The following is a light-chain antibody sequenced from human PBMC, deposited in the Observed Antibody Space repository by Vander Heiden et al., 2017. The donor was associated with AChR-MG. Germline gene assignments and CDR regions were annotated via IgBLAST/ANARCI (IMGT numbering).Light chain of an antibody. CDR2: YVT. V-gene: IGLV2-14*01. Sequence: QSALTQPASVSGSPGQSITIPCTVTNSDVGGYEHVSCYPQHPGKAPNLMMYYVTNRPSGVSNRFSAAKSGNTASLTISGLQTEDEADYYCSSYTSSTSYVVGSGTKLTVL. J-gene: IGLJ1*01. CDR1: NSDVGGYEH. CDR3: SSYTSSTSYV.